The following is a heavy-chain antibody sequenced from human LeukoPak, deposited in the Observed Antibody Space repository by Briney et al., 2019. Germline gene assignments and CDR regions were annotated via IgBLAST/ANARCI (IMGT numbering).Heavy chain of an antibody. CDR3: ATTSYCSSTRCRDAFDI. CDR1: GFTVSSNY. CDR2: IYSGGST. D-gene: IGHD2-2*01. Sequence: GGSLRLSCAASGFTVSSNYMSWVRQAPGKGLEWVSVIYSGGSTYYADSVKGRFTISRDNSKNTLYLQMNSLRAEDTAVYYCATTSYCSSTRCRDAFDIWGQGTMVSVSS. J-gene: IGHJ3*02. V-gene: IGHV3-66*01.